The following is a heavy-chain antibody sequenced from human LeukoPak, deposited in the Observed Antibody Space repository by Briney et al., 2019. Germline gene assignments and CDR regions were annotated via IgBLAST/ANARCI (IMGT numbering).Heavy chain of an antibody. CDR1: GVTFDSYG. V-gene: IGHV3-30*18. D-gene: IGHD4-17*01. Sequence: GRSLRLSCAASGVTFDSYGMHWVRQAPGKGLEWVAVISYDGSNKYYVDSVKGRFTISRDNSKNTLYLQMNSLRPEDTAVYYCAKDRTYDYGTYDAFDIWGPGTMVTVSS. CDR3: AKDRTYDYGTYDAFDI. J-gene: IGHJ3*02. CDR2: ISYDGSNK.